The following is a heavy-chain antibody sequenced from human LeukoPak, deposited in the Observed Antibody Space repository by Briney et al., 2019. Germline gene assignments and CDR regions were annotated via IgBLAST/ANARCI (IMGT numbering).Heavy chain of an antibody. V-gene: IGHV3-23*01. CDR3: ARRSGSYKLDY. J-gene: IGHJ4*02. CDR2: ISGSGGST. D-gene: IGHD3-10*01. CDR1: GFTFSSYA. Sequence: PGGSLRLSCAASGFTFSSYAMSWVRQTPGKGLEWVSAISGSGGSTYYADSVKGRFTISRDNAKNSLYLQTNSLRAEDTAVYYCARRSGSYKLDYWGQGTLVTVSS.